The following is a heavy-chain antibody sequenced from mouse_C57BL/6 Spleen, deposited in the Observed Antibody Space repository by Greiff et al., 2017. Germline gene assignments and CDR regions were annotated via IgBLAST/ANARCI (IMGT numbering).Heavy chain of an antibody. CDR3: AREEGTGRNWYFDV. Sequence: VQLKQSGPELVKPGASVKISCKASGYSFTDYNMNWVKQSNGKSLEWIGVINPNYGTTSYNQKFKGKATLTVDQSSSTAYMQLNSLTSEDSAVYYCAREEGTGRNWYFDVWGTGTTVTVSS. CDR2: INPNYGTT. J-gene: IGHJ1*03. CDR1: GYSFTDYN. V-gene: IGHV1-39*01. D-gene: IGHD4-1*01.